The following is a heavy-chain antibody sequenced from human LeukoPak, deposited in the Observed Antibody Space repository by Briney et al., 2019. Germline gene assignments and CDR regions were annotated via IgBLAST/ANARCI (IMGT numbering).Heavy chain of an antibody. CDR1: GYTFTSYA. V-gene: IGHV1-3*01. CDR3: ARDPRYSSGWYDY. CDR2: INAGNGNT. J-gene: IGHJ4*02. Sequence: GASVKVSCKASGYTFTSYAMHWVRQAPGQRLEWMGWINAGNGNTKYSQRFQGRVTITRDTSASTAYMELSSLRSEDTAVYYCARDPRYSSGWYDYWGQGTLVTVSS. D-gene: IGHD6-19*01.